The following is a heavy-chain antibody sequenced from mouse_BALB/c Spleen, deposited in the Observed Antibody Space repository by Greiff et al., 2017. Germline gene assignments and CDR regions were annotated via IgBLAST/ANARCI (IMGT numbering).Heavy chain of an antibody. CDR1: GFTFSNYW. CDR3: TRGGYGSISWFAY. CDR2: IRLKSNNYAT. J-gene: IGHJ3*01. Sequence: EVMLVESGGGLVQPGGSMKLSCVASGFTFSNYWMNWVRQSPEKGLEWVAEIRLKSNNYATHYAESVKGRFTISRDDSKSSVYLQMNNLRAEDTGIYYCTRGGYGSISWFAYWGQGTLVTVSA. D-gene: IGHD2-2*01. V-gene: IGHV6-6*02.